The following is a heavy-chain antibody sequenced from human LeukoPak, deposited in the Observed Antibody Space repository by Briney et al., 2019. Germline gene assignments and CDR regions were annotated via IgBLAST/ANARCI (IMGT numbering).Heavy chain of an antibody. CDR2: ISGSGGST. V-gene: IGHV3-23*01. Sequence: GGSLRLSCAASGFTFSSYAMSWVRQAPGKGLEWVSAISGSGGSTYYADSVKGRFTISRDNSKNALYLQMNSLRAEDTAVYYCARHLLWFGELSGGFDYWGQGTLVTVSS. J-gene: IGHJ4*02. CDR3: ARHLLWFGELSGGFDY. D-gene: IGHD3-10*01. CDR1: GFTFSSYA.